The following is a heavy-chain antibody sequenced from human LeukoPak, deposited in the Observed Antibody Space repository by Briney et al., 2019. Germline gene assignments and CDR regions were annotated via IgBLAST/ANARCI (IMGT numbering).Heavy chain of an antibody. Sequence: PSETLSLSCAVSGASLSSANWWNGVRQPPAKGLEWLGVFYHSGSTNYNPSLKSRVTMSVDKSKNQFSLKLSSVTAADTAVYFCARENTVTTTFEGWGQGILVTASS. CDR1: GASLSSANW. J-gene: IGHJ4*02. V-gene: IGHV4-4*02. D-gene: IGHD4-17*01. CDR3: ARENTVTTTFEG. CDR2: FYHSGST.